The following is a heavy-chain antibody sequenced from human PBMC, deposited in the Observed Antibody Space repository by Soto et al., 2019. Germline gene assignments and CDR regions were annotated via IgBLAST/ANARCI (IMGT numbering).Heavy chain of an antibody. J-gene: IGHJ6*02. CDR3: ARDGVPEYYDFWSGYPNPTLGMDV. Sequence: PSETRSRTWTVSGGSISSGVYYWIWIRQHPGKVLEWIGYIYYSGSTYYNPSLKSRVTISVDTSKNQFSLKLSSVTAADTAVYYCARDGVPEYYDFWSGYPNPTLGMDVWGQGTTVTVSS. CDR1: GGSISSGVYY. CDR2: IYYSGST. D-gene: IGHD3-3*01. V-gene: IGHV4-31*02.